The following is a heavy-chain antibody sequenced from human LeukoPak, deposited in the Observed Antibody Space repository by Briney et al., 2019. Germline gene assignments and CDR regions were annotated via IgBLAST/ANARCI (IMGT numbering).Heavy chain of an antibody. CDR3: ASTYDYGGYYFDY. D-gene: IGHD4-23*01. V-gene: IGHV1-8*01. CDR2: MNPNSGNT. Sequence: ASVKVSCEASGYTFTSYVINWVRQATGQGLEWMGWMNPNSGNTGYAQKFQGRVTMTRNTSISTAYMELSSLRSEDPAVYYCASTYDYGGYYFDYWGQGTLVTVSS. J-gene: IGHJ4*02. CDR1: GYTFTSYV.